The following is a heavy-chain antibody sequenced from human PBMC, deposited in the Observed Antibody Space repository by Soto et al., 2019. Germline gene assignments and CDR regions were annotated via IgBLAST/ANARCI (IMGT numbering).Heavy chain of an antibody. CDR1: GFTFSSYG. CDR3: ARGGPRQWLGIDY. V-gene: IGHV3-33*01. D-gene: IGHD6-19*01. J-gene: IGHJ4*02. CDR2: IWYDGSNK. Sequence: GGSLRLSCAASGFTFSSYGMHWVRQAPGKGLEWVAVIWYDGSNKYYADSVKGRFTISRDNSKNTLYLQMNSLRAEDTAVYYWARGGPRQWLGIDYWGQGTLVTVSS.